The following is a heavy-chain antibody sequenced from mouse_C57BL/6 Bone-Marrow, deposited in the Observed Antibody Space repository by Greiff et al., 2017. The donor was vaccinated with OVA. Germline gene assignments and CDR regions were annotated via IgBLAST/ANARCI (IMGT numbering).Heavy chain of an antibody. CDR2: IDPENGDT. Sequence: DVQLQESGAELVRPGASVKLSCTASGFNIKDDYMHWVKQRPEQGLEWIGWIDPENGDTEYASKFQGKATITADTSSNTAYLQLSSLTSEDTAVYYCTTQLRYYYAMDYWGQGTSVTVSS. CDR3: TTQLRYYYAMDY. V-gene: IGHV14-4*01. D-gene: IGHD3-2*02. J-gene: IGHJ4*01. CDR1: GFNIKDDY.